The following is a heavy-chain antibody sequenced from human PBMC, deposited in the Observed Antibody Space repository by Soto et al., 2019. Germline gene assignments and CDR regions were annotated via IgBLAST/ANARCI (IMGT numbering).Heavy chain of an antibody. D-gene: IGHD6-19*01. V-gene: IGHV1-2*02. CDR2: INPNSGGT. CDR1: GYTFTGYY. Sequence: ASVKVSCKXSGYTFTGYYMHWVRQAPGQGLEWMGWINPNSGGTNYAQKFQGRVTMTRDTSISTAYMELSRLRSDDTAVYYCARDPPTKDSSGWYAYDYWGQGTLVTVSS. J-gene: IGHJ4*02. CDR3: ARDPPTKDSSGWYAYDY.